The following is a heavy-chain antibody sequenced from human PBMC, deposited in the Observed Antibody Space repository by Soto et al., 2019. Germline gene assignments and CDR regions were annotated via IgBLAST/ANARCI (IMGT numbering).Heavy chain of an antibody. CDR1: GFTFSSYA. J-gene: IGHJ4*02. Sequence: GGSLRLSCAASGFTFSSYAMSWVRQAPGKGLEWVSAISGSGGSTYYADSVKGRFTISRDNSKNTLYLQMNSLRAEDTAVYYCAKEGGVLRFLEWLGPPSCYFDYWGQGTLVTVSS. V-gene: IGHV3-23*01. CDR2: ISGSGGST. D-gene: IGHD3-3*01. CDR3: AKEGGVLRFLEWLGPPSCYFDY.